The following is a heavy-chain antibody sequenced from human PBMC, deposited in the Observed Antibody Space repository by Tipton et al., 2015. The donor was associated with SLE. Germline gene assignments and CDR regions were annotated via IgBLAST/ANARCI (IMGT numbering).Heavy chain of an antibody. V-gene: IGHV4-38-2*02. CDR1: GYSISSDYY. D-gene: IGHD5-18*01. Sequence: LRLSCTVSGYSISSDYYWGWIRQPPGKGLEWIGSVYHSGSTYYNPSLKSRVTISVDTSKNQFSLKLNSVTAADTAVYYCARGGIQLWNWFDPWGQGTLVTVSS. CDR3: ARGGIQLWNWFDP. CDR2: VYHSGST. J-gene: IGHJ5*02.